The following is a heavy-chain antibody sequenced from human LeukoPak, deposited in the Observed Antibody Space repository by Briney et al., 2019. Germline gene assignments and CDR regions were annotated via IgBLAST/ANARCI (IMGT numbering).Heavy chain of an antibody. CDR1: GGSISSYY. J-gene: IGHJ4*02. CDR3: ARQSPVATGKGFDY. D-gene: IGHD2-21*02. Sequence: SETLSLTCTVSGGSISSYYWRWLRQPPGKGREWIGYIYYSGSTNYHPSLKSRVTISVDTSKNQFSLKLSSVAAADTAVYYCARQSPVATGKGFDYWGQGTLVTVSS. CDR2: IYYSGST. V-gene: IGHV4-59*08.